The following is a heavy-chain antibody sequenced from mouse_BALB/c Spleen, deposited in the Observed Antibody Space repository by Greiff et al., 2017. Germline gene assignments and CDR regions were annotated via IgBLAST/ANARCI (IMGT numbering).Heavy chain of an antibody. CDR3: ARSFITTVPFAD. D-gene: IGHD1-1*01. J-gene: IGHJ3*01. Sequence: VQVVESGPGLVQPSQSLSITCTVSGFSLTSYGVHWVRQSPGKGLEWLGVIWSGGSTDYNAAFISRLSISKDNSKSQVFFKMNSQQANDTAIYYGARSFITTVPFADWGQGTLGTVSA. V-gene: IGHV2-2*02. CDR2: IWSGGST. CDR1: GFSLTSYG.